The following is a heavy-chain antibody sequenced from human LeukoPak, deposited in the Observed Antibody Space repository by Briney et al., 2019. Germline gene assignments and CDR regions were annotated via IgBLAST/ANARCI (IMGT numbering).Heavy chain of an antibody. Sequence: WASVKVSCKASGYTFTGYYMHWVRQAPGQGLEWMGWINPNSGGTNYAQKFQGRVTMTRDTSISTAYMELSRLRSDDTAVYYCARGQNYYDSSGYFYWGQGTLVTVSS. CDR3: ARGQNYYDSSGYFY. J-gene: IGHJ4*02. V-gene: IGHV1-2*02. CDR1: GYTFTGYY. CDR2: INPNSGGT. D-gene: IGHD3-22*01.